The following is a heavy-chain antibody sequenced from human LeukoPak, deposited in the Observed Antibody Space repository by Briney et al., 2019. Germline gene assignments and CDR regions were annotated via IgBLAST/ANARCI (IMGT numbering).Heavy chain of an antibody. Sequence: GGSRRLSCAASGFTFSSFSMNWVRQAPGKGLEWVSSISSSSSYIYYADSVKGRFTISRDNAKNSLYLQMNSLRAEDTAVYYCAREGGDGYNLDYFDYWGQGTLVTVSS. V-gene: IGHV3-21*01. CDR3: AREGGDGYNLDYFDY. CDR2: ISSSSSYI. J-gene: IGHJ4*02. CDR1: GFTFSSFS. D-gene: IGHD5-24*01.